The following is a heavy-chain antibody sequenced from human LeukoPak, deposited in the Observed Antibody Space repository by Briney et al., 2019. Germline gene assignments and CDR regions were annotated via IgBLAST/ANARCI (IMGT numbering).Heavy chain of an antibody. CDR3: ASGLGVPNYDY. CDR1: GFTFTGYY. Sequence: ASVKVSCKASGFTFTGYYMHWVRQAPGQGLEWMGWINPNSGGTSYAQKFQGRVTMTRDTSISTAYMELSRLRSDDTAVYYCASGLGVPNYDYWGQGTLVTVSS. D-gene: IGHD3-16*01. V-gene: IGHV1-2*02. CDR2: INPNSGGT. J-gene: IGHJ4*02.